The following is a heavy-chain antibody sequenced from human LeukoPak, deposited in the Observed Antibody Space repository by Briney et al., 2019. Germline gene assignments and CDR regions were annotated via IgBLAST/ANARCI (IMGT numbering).Heavy chain of an antibody. V-gene: IGHV1-24*01. CDR1: GYTLTELS. CDR2: FDPEDGET. Sequence: ASVKVSCKVSGYTLTELSMHWVRQAPGKGLEWMGGFDPEDGETIYAQKFQGRVTMTEDTSTDTAYMELSSLRSEDTAVYYCATVSRITMIVKGSSYYFDYWGQGTLVTVSS. J-gene: IGHJ4*02. D-gene: IGHD3-22*01. CDR3: ATVSRITMIVKGSSYYFDY.